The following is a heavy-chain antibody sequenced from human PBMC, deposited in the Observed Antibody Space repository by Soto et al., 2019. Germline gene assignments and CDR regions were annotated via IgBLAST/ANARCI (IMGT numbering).Heavy chain of an antibody. V-gene: IGHV3-9*01. CDR1: GFTLGAEA. J-gene: IGHJ2*01. CDR3: VKDESINWY. D-gene: IGHD2-21*01. CDR2: INWNSGSI. Sequence: GGALRLSWAASGFTLGAEAMHGGRQVPGKGLEWVSGINWNSGSIGYGYCVKVRFAISRDNPQNSLHLQMNSLSAEDPAFYYCVKDESINWY.